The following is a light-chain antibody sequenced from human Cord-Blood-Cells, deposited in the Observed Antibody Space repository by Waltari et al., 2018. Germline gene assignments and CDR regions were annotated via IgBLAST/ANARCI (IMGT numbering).Light chain of an antibody. CDR3: QQANSFPPFT. CDR1: QGISSW. V-gene: IGKV1-12*01. J-gene: IGKJ3*01. CDR2: AAS. Sequence: DIQLTQSPSSVSASVGDRVTITCRASQGISSWLAWYQHKPGKAPKLLIYAASSLQSGVPSRFSGSGSGTDFTLTISSLQPEDFATYYCQQANSFPPFTFVPGTKVDI.